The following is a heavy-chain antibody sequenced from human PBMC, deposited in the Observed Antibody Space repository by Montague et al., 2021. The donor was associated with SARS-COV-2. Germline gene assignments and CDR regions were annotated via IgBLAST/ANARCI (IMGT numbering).Heavy chain of an antibody. CDR2: RYQNGAT. CDR1: DFSISSGYY. CDR3: ARSGVGIFDFSYFDS. J-gene: IGHJ4*02. V-gene: IGHV4-38-2*02. D-gene: IGHD3-3*01. Sequence: SETLSLTCSVSDFSISSGYYWGWIRQTPGKGLEWIGRRYQNGATYYSPSLKRPVTILLDTSKNQFSLSLTSVTAADTAVYYCARSGVGIFDFSYFDSWGQGSLVIVSS.